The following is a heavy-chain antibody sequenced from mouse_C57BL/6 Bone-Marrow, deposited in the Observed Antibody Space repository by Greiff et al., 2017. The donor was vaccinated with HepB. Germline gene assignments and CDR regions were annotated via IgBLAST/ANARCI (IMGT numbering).Heavy chain of an antibody. J-gene: IGHJ3*01. CDR3: ARRASLLSWVAY. Sequence: QVQLQQPGAEFVKPGASVKLSCKASGYTFTSYWMQWVKQRPGQGLEWIGEIDPSDSYINYNQKFKGKATLTVDTSSSTAYMQLSSLTSEASAVYYCARRASLLSWVAYWGQGTLVTVSA. CDR1: GYTFTSYW. D-gene: IGHD3-1*01. CDR2: IDPSDSYI. V-gene: IGHV1-50*01.